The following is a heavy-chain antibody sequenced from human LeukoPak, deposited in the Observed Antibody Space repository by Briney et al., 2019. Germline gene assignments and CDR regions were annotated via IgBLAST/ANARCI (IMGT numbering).Heavy chain of an antibody. CDR2: ISGSGGST. CDR3: AKDGGGYEPFDY. J-gene: IGHJ4*02. V-gene: IGHV3-23*01. CDR1: GFTFSSYA. Sequence: QTGGSLRLSCAASGFTFSSYAMSWVRQAPGKGLEWVSAISGSGGSTYYADSVKGRFTISRDNSKNTPYLQMNSLRAEDTAVYYCAKDGGGYEPFDYWGQGTLVTVSS. D-gene: IGHD5-12*01.